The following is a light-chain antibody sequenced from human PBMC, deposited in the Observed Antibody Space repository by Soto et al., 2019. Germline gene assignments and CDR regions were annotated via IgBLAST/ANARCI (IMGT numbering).Light chain of an antibody. CDR3: CSYAGSRTLV. CDR1: SSDVGTYNL. Sequence: SALTQPASVSGSPGQSITISCTGTSSDVGTYNLVSWYQQHPGNAPKLLIYEGTKRPSGVSNRFSGSKSGKTASLTISGLQGEDEADYYCCSYAGSRTLVFGGGTKLTVL. J-gene: IGLJ3*02. CDR2: EGT. V-gene: IGLV2-23*01.